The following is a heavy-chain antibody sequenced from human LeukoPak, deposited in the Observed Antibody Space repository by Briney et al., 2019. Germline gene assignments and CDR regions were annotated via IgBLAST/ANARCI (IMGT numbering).Heavy chain of an antibody. Sequence: SETLSLTCTVSGGSISSYSWSWIRQPPGKGLEWIGYIYYSGSTNYNPSLKSRVTISVDTSKNQFSLKLSSVTAADAAVYYCARGYGSGSYYVYDWFDPWGQGTLVTVSS. CDR3: ARGYGSGSYYVYDWFDP. CDR1: GGSISSYS. CDR2: IYYSGST. D-gene: IGHD3-10*01. V-gene: IGHV4-59*01. J-gene: IGHJ5*02.